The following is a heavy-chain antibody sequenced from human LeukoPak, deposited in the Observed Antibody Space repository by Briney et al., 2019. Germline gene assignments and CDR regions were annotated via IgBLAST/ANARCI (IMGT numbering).Heavy chain of an antibody. CDR3: ARGAEALLWFGDHPRDFDY. Sequence: GGSLRLSCAASGFTFSSYAMSWVRQAPGKGLEWVSAISGSGGSTYYADSVKGRFTISRDNAKNSLYLQMNSLRAEDTAVYYCARGAEALLWFGDHPRDFDYWGQGTLVTVPS. CDR1: GFTFSSYA. J-gene: IGHJ4*02. D-gene: IGHD3-10*01. CDR2: ISGSGGST. V-gene: IGHV3-23*01.